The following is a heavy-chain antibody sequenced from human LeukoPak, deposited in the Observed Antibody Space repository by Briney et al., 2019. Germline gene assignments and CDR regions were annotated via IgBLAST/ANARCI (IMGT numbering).Heavy chain of an antibody. CDR1: GGSISSGGYY. J-gene: IGHJ5*02. Sequence: SQTLSPTCTVSGGSISSGGYYWSWIRQHPGKGLEWIGYIYYSGSTYYNPSLKSRVTISVDTSKNQFSLKLSSVTAEDTAVYYCARVTSKGGNWFDPWGQGTLVTVSS. V-gene: IGHV4-31*03. D-gene: IGHD4-11*01. CDR3: ARVTSKGGNWFDP. CDR2: IYYSGST.